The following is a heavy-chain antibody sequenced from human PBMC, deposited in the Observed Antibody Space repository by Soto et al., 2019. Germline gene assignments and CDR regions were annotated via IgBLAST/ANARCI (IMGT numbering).Heavy chain of an antibody. CDR1: VASTSTYS. V-gene: IGHV4-59*01. Sequence: KPSETLSLTCTASVASTSTYSWTWIRQTPGKRLEWVGDIFHTGVTTYNPSLKSRVTMTVDTSKKQISLKLSSVTATDTAVYYCARAHTAFDVWGQGNMVTVSS. J-gene: IGHJ3*01. CDR3: ARAHTAFDV. CDR2: IFHTGVT.